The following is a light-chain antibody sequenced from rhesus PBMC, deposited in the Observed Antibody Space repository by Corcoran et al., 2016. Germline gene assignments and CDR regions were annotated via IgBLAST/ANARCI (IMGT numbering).Light chain of an antibody. CDR2: RAS. Sequence: DIQMTQSPSSLSASVGDRVTITCRASQAISKGLAWYQQKPGKAPKLLIYRASNLETGVPSRLSGSGSGTDFTLTISSLQPADIATYYCQQHDTSRTFGQGTKVEIK. V-gene: IGKV1-69*01. CDR1: QAISKG. J-gene: IGKJ1*01. CDR3: QQHDTSRT.